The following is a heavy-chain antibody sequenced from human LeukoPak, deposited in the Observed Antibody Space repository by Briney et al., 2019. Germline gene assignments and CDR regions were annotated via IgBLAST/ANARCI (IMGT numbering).Heavy chain of an antibody. V-gene: IGHV3-7*01. Sequence: GGSLRLSCAASGFTFSNYWMSWVRQAPGKGLEWVANIKQDGSEKYYVDSVKGRFTISRDNAKNSLYLQMNGLRADDTAVYYCARNPSGYEPLYYFDYWGQGTLVTVSS. J-gene: IGHJ4*02. CDR1: GFTFSNYW. CDR2: IKQDGSEK. CDR3: ARNPSGYEPLYYFDY. D-gene: IGHD5-12*01.